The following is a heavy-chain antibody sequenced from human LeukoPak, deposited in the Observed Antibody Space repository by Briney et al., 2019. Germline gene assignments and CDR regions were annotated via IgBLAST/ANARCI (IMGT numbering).Heavy chain of an antibody. Sequence: GASVKVSCKASGGTFSSYAISWVRQAPGQGLEWMGGIIPIFGTANYAQKFQGRVTITADESTSTAYMELSSLRSEDTAVYYCARDDTRPGYDSSGPDVWGQGTMVTVSS. V-gene: IGHV1-69*13. CDR1: GGTFSSYA. CDR3: ARDDTRPGYDSSGPDV. J-gene: IGHJ3*01. D-gene: IGHD3-22*01. CDR2: IIPIFGTA.